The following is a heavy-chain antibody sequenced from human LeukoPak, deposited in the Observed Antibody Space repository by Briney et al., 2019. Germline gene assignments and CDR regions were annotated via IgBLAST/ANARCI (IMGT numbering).Heavy chain of an antibody. D-gene: IGHD4-11*01. V-gene: IGHV4-4*07. CDR2: IYISGSGST. CDR1: GGSISSYY. J-gene: IGHJ6*03. CDR3: ARGNVWDYRRYYYYMDV. Sequence: SETLSLTCTVSGGSISSYYWSWIRQPAGKGLEWIGRIYISGSGSTNYNPSLKSRVTISVDTSKNQFSLKLNSVTAADTAIYYCARGNVWDYRRYYYYMDVWGKGTTVTVSS.